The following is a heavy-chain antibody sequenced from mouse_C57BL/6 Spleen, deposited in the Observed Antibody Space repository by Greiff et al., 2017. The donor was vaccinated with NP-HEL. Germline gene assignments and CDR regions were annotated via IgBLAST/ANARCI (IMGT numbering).Heavy chain of an antibody. J-gene: IGHJ2*01. CDR3: ARMGAEVTREVYYFDY. CDR2: IWWDDDK. V-gene: IGHV8-8*01. Sequence: QVTLKVSGPGILQPSQTLSLTCSFSGFSLSTFGMGVGWIRQPSGKGLEWLAHIWWDDDKYYNPALKSRLTISKDTSKNQVFLKIANVDTADTATYYCARMGAEVTREVYYFDYWGQGTTLTVSS. CDR1: GFSLSTFGMG. D-gene: IGHD2-5*01.